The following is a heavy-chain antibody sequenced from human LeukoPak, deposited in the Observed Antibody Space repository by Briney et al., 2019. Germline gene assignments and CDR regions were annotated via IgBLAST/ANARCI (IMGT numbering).Heavy chain of an antibody. V-gene: IGHV4-59*01. CDR3: ARGGWSMDV. Sequence: SETLSLTCTVSGGSISPYYWTWMRQPPGKGLEWIAFIYYNGNTNYNPSLKSRVTILVDTSKNQFSLKVNSVTAADTAVYYCARGGWSMDVWGKGTTVTVSS. D-gene: IGHD2-15*01. CDR1: GGSISPYY. J-gene: IGHJ6*03. CDR2: IYYNGNT.